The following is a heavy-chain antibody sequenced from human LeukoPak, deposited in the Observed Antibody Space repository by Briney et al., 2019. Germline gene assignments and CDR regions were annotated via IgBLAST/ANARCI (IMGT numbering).Heavy chain of an antibody. J-gene: IGHJ4*02. Sequence: TSVKVSCTASGGTFSSYAIRWVRQAPGQGLEWMGGIIPIFGKENYAQTFQGRVTITADESTSTVYMELSSLRSEDTAVYYCVRELSAAVVQRWGEGTLGTVSS. CDR3: VRELSAAVVQR. V-gene: IGHV1-69*13. CDR2: IIPIFGKE. CDR1: GGTFSSYA. D-gene: IGHD6-19*01.